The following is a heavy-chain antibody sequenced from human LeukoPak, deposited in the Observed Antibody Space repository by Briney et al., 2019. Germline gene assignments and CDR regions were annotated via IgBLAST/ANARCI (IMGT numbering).Heavy chain of an antibody. CDR3: AKEIVVVPATRRTFDY. CDR1: GFTFSSYG. J-gene: IGHJ4*02. V-gene: IGHV3-30*02. CDR2: IRYDGSNK. D-gene: IGHD2-2*01. Sequence: GGSLRLSCAASGFTFSSYGMHWVRQAPGKGLEWVAFIRYDGSNKYYADSVKGRFTISRDNSKNTLYLQMNSLRAEDTAVYYCAKEIVVVPATRRTFDYWGQGTLVTVSS.